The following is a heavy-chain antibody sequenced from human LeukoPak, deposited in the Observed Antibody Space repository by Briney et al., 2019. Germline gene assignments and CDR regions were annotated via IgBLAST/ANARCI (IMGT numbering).Heavy chain of an antibody. CDR2: INNDGSDT. CDR1: GFTFSSYW. V-gene: IGHV3-74*01. D-gene: IGHD3-3*01. CDR3: TRSARLMKGVVEVTALDD. J-gene: IGHJ4*02. Sequence: GGSLRLSCAASGFTFSSYWMHWVRQAPGKGLVWVSRINNDGSDTRYADSVKGRFTLSRDNAKNTLYLQMNSLRAEDTAVYYCTRSARLMKGVVEVTALDDGGQGTLVTVSS.